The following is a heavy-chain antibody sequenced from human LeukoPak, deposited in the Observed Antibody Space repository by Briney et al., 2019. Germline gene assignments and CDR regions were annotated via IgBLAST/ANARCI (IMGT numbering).Heavy chain of an antibody. CDR3: ARFGLGKHIEVAGIPFDI. CDR1: GYTFTSYG. Sequence: GASVKVSCKASGYTFTSYGINWVRQAPGQGLEWMGWISAYNGDTNYAQKLQGRVTMTTDTSTSTAYMELRSLRSDDTAVYYCARFGLGKHIEVAGIPFDIWGQGTMVTVFS. D-gene: IGHD6-19*01. V-gene: IGHV1-18*01. J-gene: IGHJ3*02. CDR2: ISAYNGDT.